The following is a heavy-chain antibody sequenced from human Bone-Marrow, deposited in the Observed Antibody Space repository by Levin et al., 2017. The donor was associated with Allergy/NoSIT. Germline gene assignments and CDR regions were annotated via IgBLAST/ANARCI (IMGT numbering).Heavy chain of an antibody. D-gene: IGHD2-15*01. CDR1: GGTFSSYA. CDR3: ARSIETRYCSGGSCRALAGSWYFDL. J-gene: IGHJ2*01. V-gene: IGHV1-69*13. CDR2: IIPIFGTA. Sequence: GASVKVSCKASGGTFSSYAISWVRQAPGQGLEWMGGIIPIFGTANYAQKFQGRVTITADESTSTAYMELSSLRSEDTAVYYCARSIETRYCSGGSCRALAGSWYFDLWGRGTLVTVSS.